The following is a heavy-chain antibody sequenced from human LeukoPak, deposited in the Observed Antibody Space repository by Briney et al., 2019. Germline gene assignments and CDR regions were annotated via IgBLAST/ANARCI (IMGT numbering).Heavy chain of an antibody. CDR2: IYSGGST. J-gene: IGHJ4*02. CDR3: ATGTHPGN. Sequence: GGSLRLSCAASGFTVSSNYMSWVRQAPGKGLEWIAVIYSGGSTFHADSVKGRFIISRDNSKNKLYLQMNSLRVEDTAVYYCATGTHPGNWGQGTLVTVSS. V-gene: IGHV3-66*01. D-gene: IGHD1-14*01. CDR1: GFTVSSNY.